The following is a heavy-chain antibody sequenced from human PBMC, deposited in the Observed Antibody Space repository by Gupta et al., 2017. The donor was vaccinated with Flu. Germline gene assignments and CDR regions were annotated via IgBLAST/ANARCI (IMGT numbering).Heavy chain of an antibody. CDR2: VRHDGTNT. D-gene: IGHD3-3*01. CDR3: ARVVEVRSGVDQ. J-gene: IGHJ4*02. V-gene: IGHV3-33*04. Sequence: VRQAPDKGLQWVAFVRHDGTNTNYEDSVKGRFIISRDNSKNILYLQLNSLRPEDTATYFCARVVEVRSGVDQWGQGTQVTVSS.